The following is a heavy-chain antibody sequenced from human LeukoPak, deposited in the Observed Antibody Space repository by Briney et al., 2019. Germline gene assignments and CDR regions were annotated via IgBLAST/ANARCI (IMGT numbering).Heavy chain of an antibody. J-gene: IGHJ1*01. D-gene: IGHD6-19*01. CDR3: ARSLPIAVASAEYFQH. V-gene: IGHV4-59*08. CDR1: GGSINNYY. CDR2: VYYSGST. Sequence: PSETLSLTCTVSGGSINNYYWSWIRQPPGKGLEWIGYVYYSGSTNYNPSLKSRVAISVDTSKNQFSLKLSSVTAADTAVYYCARSLPIAVASAEYFQHWGQGTLVTVSS.